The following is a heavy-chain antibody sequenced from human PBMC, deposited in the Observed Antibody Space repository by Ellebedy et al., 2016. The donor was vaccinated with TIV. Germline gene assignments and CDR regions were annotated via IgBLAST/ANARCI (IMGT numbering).Heavy chain of an antibody. J-gene: IGHJ5*02. D-gene: IGHD3-10*01. CDR2: ISTNSKTI. CDR3: ARDLRAYYYGSGSGIDP. V-gene: IGHV3-48*02. CDR1: GFTFSSYW. Sequence: GESLKISCAASGFTFSSYWMHWVRQAPGKGLEWISYISTNSKTIYYADSVRGRFTISRDNARKSLLLQLESLREDDTAMYYCARDLRAYYYGSGSGIDPWGQGTLVTVSS.